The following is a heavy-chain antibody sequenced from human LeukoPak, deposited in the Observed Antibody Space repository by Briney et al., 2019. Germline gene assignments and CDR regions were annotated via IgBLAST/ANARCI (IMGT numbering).Heavy chain of an antibody. D-gene: IGHD5-24*01. V-gene: IGHV1-46*01. Sequence: ASVKVSCKASGYTFTSYYMHWVRQAPGQGLEWMGIINPSGGSTSYAQKFQGRVTMTRDTSTSTVYMELSSLRSEDTAVYYCAGRRGQYMASFRYFDYWGQGTLVTVSS. CDR1: GYTFTSYY. J-gene: IGHJ4*02. CDR3: AGRRGQYMASFRYFDY. CDR2: INPSGGST.